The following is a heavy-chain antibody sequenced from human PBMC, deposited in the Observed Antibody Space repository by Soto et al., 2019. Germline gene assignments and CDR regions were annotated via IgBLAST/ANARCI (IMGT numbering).Heavy chain of an antibody. Sequence: PGGSLRLSCAASGFTFSSYAMWWVRQAPGKGLECVSAISGGGETTYYADSVKGRFTISRDNSKNTLYLQMNSLRVEDTAVYFCAREIGYSSTWPAYWGQGTLVTGSS. V-gene: IGHV3-23*01. J-gene: IGHJ4*02. D-gene: IGHD6-13*01. CDR1: GFTFSSYA. CDR3: AREIGYSSTWPAY. CDR2: ISGGGETT.